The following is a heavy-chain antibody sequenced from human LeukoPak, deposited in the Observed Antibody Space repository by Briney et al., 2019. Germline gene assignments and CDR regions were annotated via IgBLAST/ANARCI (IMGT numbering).Heavy chain of an antibody. J-gene: IGHJ5*02. D-gene: IGHD6-6*01. CDR1: GDSVSSNSAA. V-gene: IGHV6-1*01. CDR3: AREQYSSSSRFDP. Sequence: SQTLSLTCAISGDSVSSNSAAWNWIRQSPSRGLEWLGRTYYRSKWYNGYAVFVKSRISVNPDTSKNQFSLQLNSVTPEDTAVYYCAREQYSSSSRFDPWGQGTLVTVSS. CDR2: TYYRSKWYN.